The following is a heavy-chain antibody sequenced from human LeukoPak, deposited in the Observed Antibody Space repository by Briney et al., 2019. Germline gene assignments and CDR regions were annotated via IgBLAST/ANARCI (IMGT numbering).Heavy chain of an antibody. V-gene: IGHV4-4*07. D-gene: IGHD3-22*01. CDR3: ARSTGFYTTYYMDV. J-gene: IGHJ6*03. CDR2: IRSDGTT. Sequence: SETLSLTCTVSGDSMGHYYWNWLRQPAGKGLEWIGRIRSDGTTYANPSLESAVTMSVDTSNNHISLRLSSATAADTAVYYCARSTGFYTTYYMDVWGKGTTVTVSS. CDR1: GDSMGHYY.